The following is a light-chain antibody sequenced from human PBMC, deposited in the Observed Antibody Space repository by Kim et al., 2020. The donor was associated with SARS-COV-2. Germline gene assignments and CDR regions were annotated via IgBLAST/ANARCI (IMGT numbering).Light chain of an antibody. J-gene: IGKJ2*01. CDR3: QQRSNWYT. CDR1: QSVSSY. V-gene: IGKV3-11*01. Sequence: LSLSPGERATLSCRASQSVSSYLAWYQQKPGQAPRLLIYDAANRATGIPARFSGSGSGTDFTLTISSLEPEDFAVYYCQQRSNWYTFGQGTKLEI. CDR2: DAA.